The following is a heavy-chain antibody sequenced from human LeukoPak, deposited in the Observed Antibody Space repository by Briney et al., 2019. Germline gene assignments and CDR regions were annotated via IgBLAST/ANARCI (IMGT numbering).Heavy chain of an antibody. Sequence: GGSLRLSCVGYGFTFRSHAMSWVRQAPEKGLEFVSGIYENGGTTYYADSVKGRFSISRDNSKNTLYLQMDSLRGEDTAVYYCAKDFRIGYSAHFDYWGQGALVTVSS. CDR2: IYENGGTT. CDR3: AKDFRIGYSAHFDY. D-gene: IGHD2-21*01. J-gene: IGHJ4*02. CDR1: GFTFRSHA. V-gene: IGHV3-23*01.